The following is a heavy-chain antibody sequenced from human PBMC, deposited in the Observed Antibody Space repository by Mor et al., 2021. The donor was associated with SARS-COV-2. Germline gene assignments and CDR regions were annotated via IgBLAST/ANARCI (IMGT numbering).Heavy chain of an antibody. J-gene: IGHJ6*04. CDR3: ARWWAASDV. V-gene: IGHV3-7*03. D-gene: IGHD2-15*01. CDR2: IKEDGSEK. Sequence: KWPEWLANIKEDGSEKYYVDSVKGRFTISRDNAKNSLYLQMNSLRAEDTAVYYCARWWAASDVWGKGTTVTVSS.